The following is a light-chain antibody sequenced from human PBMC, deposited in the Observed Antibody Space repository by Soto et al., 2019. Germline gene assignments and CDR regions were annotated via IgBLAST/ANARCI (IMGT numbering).Light chain of an antibody. CDR2: GAS. CDR1: QSVSSSY. J-gene: IGKJ3*01. CDR3: QQYDSSLFT. V-gene: IGKV3-20*01. Sequence: EIVLTQSPGTLSLSPGERATLSCRASQSVSSSYLAWYQHKPGQAPRLLIYGASSRATGIPDRFSGSGSGTDFTLTISRLEPVDFAVYYCQQYDSSLFTFGPGTKVDIK.